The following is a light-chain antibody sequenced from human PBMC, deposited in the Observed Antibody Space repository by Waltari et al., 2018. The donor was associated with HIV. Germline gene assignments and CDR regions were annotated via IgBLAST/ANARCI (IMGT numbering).Light chain of an antibody. CDR1: QSISTW. J-gene: IGKJ1*01. CDR3: QQYNAIPWT. Sequence: DIQMTQSSSSLSASLGDTVTITCRASQSISTWLAWYQQKPGKAPQLLIYMASTLEGGVPSRFSGSGSGTEFTLTISSLQPDDFATYYCQQYNAIPWTFGQGTTVDIK. V-gene: IGKV1-5*03. CDR2: MAS.